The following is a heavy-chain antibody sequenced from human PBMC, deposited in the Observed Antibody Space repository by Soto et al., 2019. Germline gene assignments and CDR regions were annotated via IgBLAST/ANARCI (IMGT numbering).Heavy chain of an antibody. V-gene: IGHV4-34*01. Sequence: PGETLTLTCAAYGLTFSGYYMSWIRQPPGKGLEWIGEINHSGSTNYNPSIKSRVTISVDTYKNQFSLKLSSVTAADTAVYYCARPTSELTTEPFDYWGQGTLVTVSS. CDR2: INHSGST. J-gene: IGHJ4*02. CDR3: ARPTSELTTEPFDY. D-gene: IGHD4-17*01. CDR1: GLTFSGYY.